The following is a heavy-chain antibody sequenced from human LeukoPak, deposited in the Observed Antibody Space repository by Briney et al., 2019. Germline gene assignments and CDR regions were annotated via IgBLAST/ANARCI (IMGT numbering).Heavy chain of an antibody. J-gene: IGHJ2*01. V-gene: IGHV4-38-2*02. CDR2: TYHSGSP. CDR3: ARGFWGGGYFDL. Sequence: PSETLPLTCTVSGYSISSGYWWGWIRQPPGKGLEWIGSTYHSGSPYYNPSLKSRVTISVDTSNNQFSLKLSSVTAEDTAIYYCARGFWGGGYFDLWGRGTLVTVSS. D-gene: IGHD3-16*01. CDR1: GYSISSGYW.